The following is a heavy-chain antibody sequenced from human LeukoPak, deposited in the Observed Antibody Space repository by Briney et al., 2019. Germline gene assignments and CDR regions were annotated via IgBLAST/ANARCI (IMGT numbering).Heavy chain of an antibody. CDR1: GYTFTSYG. CDR3: ARDGITIFGVVLYYFDY. D-gene: IGHD3-3*01. Sequence: GASVKVSCKASGYTFTSYGISWVRQAPGRGLEWMGWISAYNGNTNYAQKLQGRVTMTTDTSTSTAYMELRSLRSDDTAVYYCARDGITIFGVVLYYFDYWGQGTLVTVSS. V-gene: IGHV1-18*01. J-gene: IGHJ4*02. CDR2: ISAYNGNT.